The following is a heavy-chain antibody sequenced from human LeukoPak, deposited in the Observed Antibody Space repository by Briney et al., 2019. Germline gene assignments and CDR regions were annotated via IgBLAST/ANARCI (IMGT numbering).Heavy chain of an antibody. Sequence: SETLSLTCTVSGVSISSYYWTWIRQPPGKGLERIGYIYYSGSTNYNYNPSLKSRVTISLDTSNNQFSLKLSSVTAADAAMYYCARHGGGYSFDYWGQGTLVTVSS. CDR3: ARHGGGYSFDY. D-gene: IGHD5-24*01. V-gene: IGHV4-59*08. J-gene: IGHJ4*02. CDR1: GVSISSYY. CDR2: IYYSGSTNY.